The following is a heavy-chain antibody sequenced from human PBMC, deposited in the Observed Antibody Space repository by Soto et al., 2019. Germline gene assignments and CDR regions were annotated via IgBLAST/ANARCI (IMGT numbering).Heavy chain of an antibody. V-gene: IGHV4-59*01. CDR1: GGSISSYY. CDR3: ARDGNEYSSSRRHYYYYGMDV. Sequence: SETLSLTCTVSGGSISSYYWSWIRQPPGKGLEWIGYIYYSGSTNYNPSLKSRVTISVDTSKNQFSLKLSSVTAADTAVYYCARDGNEYSSSRRHYYYYGMDVWGQGTTVTVSS. CDR2: IYYSGST. D-gene: IGHD6-6*01. J-gene: IGHJ6*02.